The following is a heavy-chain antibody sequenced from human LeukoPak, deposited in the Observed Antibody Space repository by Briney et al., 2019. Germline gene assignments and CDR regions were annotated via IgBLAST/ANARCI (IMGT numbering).Heavy chain of an antibody. CDR1: GGSISSISSNNYH. CDR2: IYYSGST. J-gene: IGHJ6*02. V-gene: IGHV4-39*07. Sequence: SETLSLTCIVSGGSISSISSNNYHWGWIRQPPGKGLEWIGSIYYSGSTYYNPSLKSRVTISVDTSKNQFSLKLSSVTAADTAVYYCARELMVYAPSHYYGMDVWGQGTTVTVSS. D-gene: IGHD2-8*01. CDR3: ARELMVYAPSHYYGMDV.